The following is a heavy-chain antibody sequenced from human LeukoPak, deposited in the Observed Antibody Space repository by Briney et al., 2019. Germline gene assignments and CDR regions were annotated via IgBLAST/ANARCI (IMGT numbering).Heavy chain of an antibody. J-gene: IGHJ5*02. CDR2: IYYSGSA. D-gene: IGHD1-26*01. V-gene: IGHV4-59*12. CDR3: ASFGRYSGSYFNWFNP. CDR1: GGSISSYY. Sequence: SETLSLTCTVSGGSISSYYWSWIRQPPGKGLEWIGYIYYSGSASYSPSLKSRVTISVDTSKNQFSLKLSSVTAADTAVYYCASFGRYSGSYFNWFNPWGQGTLVTVSS.